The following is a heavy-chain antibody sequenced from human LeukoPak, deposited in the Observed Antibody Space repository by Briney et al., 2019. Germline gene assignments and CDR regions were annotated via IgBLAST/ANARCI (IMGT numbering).Heavy chain of an antibody. CDR2: ISYDGSNK. D-gene: IGHD1-1*01. V-gene: IGHV3-30-3*01. J-gene: IGHJ2*01. CDR1: GFTFSSYA. CDR3: ARATSFDL. Sequence: PGGSLRLSCAASGFTFSSYAMHWVRQAPGKGLEWVAVISYDGSNKYYADSVKGRFTISRDNSKNTLYLQMNSLRAEDTGVYYCARATSFDLWGRGTLVTVSS.